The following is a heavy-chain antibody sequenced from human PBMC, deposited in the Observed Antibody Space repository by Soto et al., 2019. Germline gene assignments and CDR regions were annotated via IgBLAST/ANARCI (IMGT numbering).Heavy chain of an antibody. CDR3: AREWSSGDYYFDY. CDR2: IYYSGST. J-gene: IGHJ4*02. Sequence: SETLSLTCTVSGGSISDDYWSWIRQPPGKGLEWIGSIYYSGSTNYSPSLKSRVTISLDTSKNQFSLKLSSVTAADTAVYYCAREWSSGDYYFDYWGQGTLVTVSS. CDR1: GGSISDDY. V-gene: IGHV4-59*01. D-gene: IGHD3-10*01.